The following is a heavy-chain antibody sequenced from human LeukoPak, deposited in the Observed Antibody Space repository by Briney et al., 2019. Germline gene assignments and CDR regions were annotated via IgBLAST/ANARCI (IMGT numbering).Heavy chain of an antibody. CDR2: ITDSGANT. D-gene: IGHD2-2*01. CDR3: AKVPIVPAAHFDF. V-gene: IGHV3-23*01. J-gene: IGHJ4*02. CDR1: GFTLNSFA. Sequence: GGSLRLSCAASGFTLNSFAMSWVRQASGKGLEWVSTITDSGANTYYADSVKGRFTISRDNSGTTLFLQMNSLRVEDAALYYCAKVPIVPAAHFDFWGQGTLVTVSS.